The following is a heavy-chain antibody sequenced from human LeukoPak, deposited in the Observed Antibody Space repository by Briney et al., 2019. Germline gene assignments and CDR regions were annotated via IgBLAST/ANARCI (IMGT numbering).Heavy chain of an antibody. J-gene: IGHJ5*02. D-gene: IGHD3-16*02. CDR2: INHSGST. CDR1: GGSFSGYY. Sequence: SETLSLTCAVYGGSFSGYYWSWIRQPPGKGLEWIGEINHSGSTNYNPSLKSRVTISVDTSKNQFSLKLSSVTAADTAVYYCARGATGITFGGVILTNWFDPWGQGTLVTVSS. V-gene: IGHV4-34*01. CDR3: ARGATGITFGGVILTNWFDP.